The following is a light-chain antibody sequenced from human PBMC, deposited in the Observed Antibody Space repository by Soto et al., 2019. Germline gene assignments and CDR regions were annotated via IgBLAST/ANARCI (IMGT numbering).Light chain of an antibody. CDR3: GTWDSSLSAGV. CDR2: DNN. CDR1: SSNIGNNY. J-gene: IGLJ2*01. V-gene: IGLV1-51*01. Sequence: QSVLTQPPSVSAAPGQKVTISCSGGSSNIGNNYISWYQQLPGTAPKLLIYDNNKRTSGIPDRFSGSKSGTSATLGITGLQTGDEADYYCGTWDSSLSAGVFGGGTKLTVL.